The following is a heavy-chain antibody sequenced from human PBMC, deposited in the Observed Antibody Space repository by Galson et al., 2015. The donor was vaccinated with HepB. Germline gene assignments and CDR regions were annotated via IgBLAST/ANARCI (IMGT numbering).Heavy chain of an antibody. J-gene: IGHJ4*02. D-gene: IGHD3-3*01. CDR3: ARHPKAEYYDFWSGSQTPFDY. CDR2: IYPGDSDT. Sequence: QSGAEVKKPGESLKISCKGSGYSFTSYWIGWVRQMPGRGLEWMGIIYPGDSDTRYSPSFQGQVTISADKSISTAYLQWSSLKALDTAMYYCARHPKAEYYDFWSGSQTPFDYWGQGTLVTVSS. CDR1: GYSFTSYW. V-gene: IGHV5-51*01.